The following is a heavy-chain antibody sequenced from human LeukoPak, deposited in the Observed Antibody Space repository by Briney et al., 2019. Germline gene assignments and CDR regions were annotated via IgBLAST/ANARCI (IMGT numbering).Heavy chain of an antibody. J-gene: IGHJ5*02. CDR2: INHSGST. CDR1: GGSFSGYY. CDR3: ARQGPLYSYGLLDWFDP. D-gene: IGHD5-18*01. Sequence: SETLSLTCAVYGGSFSGYYCSWIRQPPGKGLEWIGEINHSGSTNYNPSLKSRVTISVDTSKNQFSLKLSSVTAADTAVYYCARQGPLYSYGLLDWFDPWGQGTLVTVSS. V-gene: IGHV4-34*01.